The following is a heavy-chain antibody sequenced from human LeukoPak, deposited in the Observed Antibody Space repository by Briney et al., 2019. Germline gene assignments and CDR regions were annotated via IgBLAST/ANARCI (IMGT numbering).Heavy chain of an antibody. CDR3: ARGAAAGNGIDY. V-gene: IGHV1-8*01. CDR1: GYTFTSYD. Sequence: ASVKVSCKASGYTFTSYDINWVRQATGQGLAWMGWMNPNSGNTGYAQKFQGRVTMTRNTSISTAYMELSSLRSEDTAVYYCARGAAAGNGIDYWGQGTLVTVSS. CDR2: MNPNSGNT. D-gene: IGHD6-13*01. J-gene: IGHJ4*02.